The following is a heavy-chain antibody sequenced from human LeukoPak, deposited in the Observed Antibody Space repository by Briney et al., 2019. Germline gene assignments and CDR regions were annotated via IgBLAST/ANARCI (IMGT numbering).Heavy chain of an antibody. CDR1: GFTFSSYS. CDR2: ISSSSSTI. Sequence: GGSLRLSCAASGFTFSSYSMNWVRQAPGKGLEWVSYISSSSSTIYYADSVKGRFTISRDSVKNSLYLQMNSLRAEDTAVYYCARRDDYVWGSYPNYFDYWGQGTLVTVSS. J-gene: IGHJ4*02. D-gene: IGHD3-16*02. CDR3: ARRDDYVWGSYPNYFDY. V-gene: IGHV3-48*01.